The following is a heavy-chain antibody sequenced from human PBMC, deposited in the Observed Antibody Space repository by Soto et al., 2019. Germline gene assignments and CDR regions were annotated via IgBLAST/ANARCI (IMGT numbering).Heavy chain of an antibody. J-gene: IGHJ4*02. CDR3: ARESEDLTSNFDY. CDR1: GCTFTRYS. CDR2: ISSTTNYI. Sequence: GGSLRLSCAASGCTFTRYSMNWVRQAPGKGLEWVSSISSTTNYIYYGDSMKGRFTISRDNAKNSLYLEMNSLRAEDTAVYYCARESEDLTSNFDYWGQGTLVTVSS. V-gene: IGHV3-21*06.